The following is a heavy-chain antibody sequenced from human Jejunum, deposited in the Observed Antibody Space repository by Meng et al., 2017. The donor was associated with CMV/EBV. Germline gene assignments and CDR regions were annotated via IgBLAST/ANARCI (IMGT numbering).Heavy chain of an antibody. V-gene: IGHV3-21*01. CDR2: ITSDSTYI. Sequence: SMNWVRQAPGKGLEWVSSITSDSTYIYYADSVKGRFTISRDNAKNSLYLQMNSLRAEDTAVYYCVKDLTYCGGDCYLTPGGYFDYWGQGTLVTVSS. D-gene: IGHD2-21*01. CDR1: S. CDR3: VKDLTYCGGDCYLTPGGYFDY. J-gene: IGHJ4*02.